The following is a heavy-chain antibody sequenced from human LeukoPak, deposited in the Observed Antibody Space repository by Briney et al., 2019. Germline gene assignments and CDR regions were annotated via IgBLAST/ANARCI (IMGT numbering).Heavy chain of an antibody. CDR1: GLTFSSYA. CDR3: ARDPMADFDY. Sequence: GRSLRLSCAASGLTFSSYAMHWVRQAPGKGLEWVAVISSDGVDHYYADSVRGRFTISRDNSKNTLYLQMYSLRAEDTAVYYCARDPMADFDYWGQGTLVTVSS. CDR2: ISSDGVDH. J-gene: IGHJ4*02. V-gene: IGHV3-30-3*01. D-gene: IGHD2-8*01.